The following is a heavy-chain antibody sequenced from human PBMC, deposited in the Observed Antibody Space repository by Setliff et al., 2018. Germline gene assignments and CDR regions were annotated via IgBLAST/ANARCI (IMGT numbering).Heavy chain of an antibody. CDR1: GYSISSGYY. V-gene: IGHV4-38-2*02. Sequence: SETLSLTCNVSGYSISSGYYWAWIRQPPGKGLEWIGSIYHSGDTYCNPSLKSRVTISVDTSKNQFSLKLSSVSAADTAVYYGAISAAGTGNVGHYYAMDVWGQGTTVTVSS. D-gene: IGHD6-13*01. J-gene: IGHJ6*02. CDR2: IYHSGDT. CDR3: AISAAGTGNVGHYYAMDV.